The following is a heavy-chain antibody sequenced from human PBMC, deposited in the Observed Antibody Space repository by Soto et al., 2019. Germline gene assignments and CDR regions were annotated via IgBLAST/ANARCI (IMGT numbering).Heavy chain of an antibody. D-gene: IGHD6-13*01. CDR3: AREVRTQIPSSSGAWFDP. Sequence: QVQLQESGPGLVKPSETLSLTCTVSGGSVSSGSYYWSWIRQPPGKGLEWIGYIYYSGSTNYNPPLKSRVTISVDTSKNQFSLKLSSVTAADTAVYYCAREVRTQIPSSSGAWFDPWGQGTLVTVSS. CDR2: IYYSGST. J-gene: IGHJ5*02. CDR1: GGSVSSGSYY. V-gene: IGHV4-61*01.